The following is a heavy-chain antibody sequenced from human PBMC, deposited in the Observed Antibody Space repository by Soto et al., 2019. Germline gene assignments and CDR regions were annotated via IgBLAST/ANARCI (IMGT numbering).Heavy chain of an antibody. Sequence: GGSLRLSCAASGFTFSSYDMHWVRQATGKGLEWVSAIGTAGDTYYPGSVKGRFTISRENAKNSLYLQMNSLRAGDTAVYYCARDSYFYGMDVWGQGTTVTVSS. CDR1: GFTFSSYD. J-gene: IGHJ6*02. CDR3: ARDSYFYGMDV. CDR2: IGTAGDT. V-gene: IGHV3-13*01.